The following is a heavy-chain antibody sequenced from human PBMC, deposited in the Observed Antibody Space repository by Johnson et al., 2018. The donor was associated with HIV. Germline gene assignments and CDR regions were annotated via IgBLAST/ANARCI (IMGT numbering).Heavy chain of an antibody. CDR1: GFTFSDYY. D-gene: IGHD6-13*01. CDR3: ASFAAAGDAFDI. V-gene: IGHV3-11*04. J-gene: IGHJ3*02. CDR2: ISSSGTTK. Sequence: QVQLVESGGGLVKPGGSLTVSCAGSGFTFSDYYVTWIRQAPGKGLEWVSYISSSGTTKNYADSVRGRFTISRDNVKNTLYLQMNSLRAEDTAVYYCASFAAAGDAFDIWGQGTMVTVSS.